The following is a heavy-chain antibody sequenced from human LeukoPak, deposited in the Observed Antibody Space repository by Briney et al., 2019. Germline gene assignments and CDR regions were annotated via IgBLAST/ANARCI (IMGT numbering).Heavy chain of an antibody. CDR2: INPNSGGT. D-gene: IGHD4-17*01. V-gene: IGHV1-2*04. CDR3: ARDYWDDYGDYYYGMDV. J-gene: IGHJ6*02. CDR1: GYTFTGYY. Sequence: GASVKVSCKASGYTFTGYYMHWVRQAPGQGLEWMGWINPNSGGTNYAQKFQGWVTMTRDTSISTAYMELSRLRSDDTAVYYCARDYWDDYGDYYYGMDVWGQGTTVTVSS.